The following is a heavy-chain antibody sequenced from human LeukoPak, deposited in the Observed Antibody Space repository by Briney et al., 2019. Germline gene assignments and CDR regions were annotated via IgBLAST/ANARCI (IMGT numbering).Heavy chain of an antibody. Sequence: GGSLRLSCAASGFTFSSYGMSWVRQAPGKGLEWVSGISGSGGRTYYADSVKGRFTISRDNSKNTLYLQMNSLRAEDTAVYYCAKGSTWEGSPGPHFDYWGQGTLVTVSS. CDR2: ISGSGGRT. J-gene: IGHJ4*02. CDR1: GFTFSSYG. D-gene: IGHD1-26*01. V-gene: IGHV3-23*01. CDR3: AKGSTWEGSPGPHFDY.